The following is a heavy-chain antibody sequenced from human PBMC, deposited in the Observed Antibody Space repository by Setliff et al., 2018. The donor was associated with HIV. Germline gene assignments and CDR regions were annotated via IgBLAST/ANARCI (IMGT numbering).Heavy chain of an antibody. Sequence: ASVKVSCKASGYTFTGYYMHWVRQAPGQGLEWMGRINPNTGGTNYAQKFLGRVTMTRDTSINTVYMELSRLRSDDTAVYYCAGGPYYGSGSSWGYWGQGTLVTVSS. CDR1: GYTFTGYY. V-gene: IGHV1-2*06. CDR2: INPNTGGT. J-gene: IGHJ4*02. D-gene: IGHD3-10*01. CDR3: AGGPYYGSGSSWGY.